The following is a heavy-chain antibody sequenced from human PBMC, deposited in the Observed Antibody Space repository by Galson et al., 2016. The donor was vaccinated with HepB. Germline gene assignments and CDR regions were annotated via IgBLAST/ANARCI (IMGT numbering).Heavy chain of an antibody. J-gene: IGHJ4*02. CDR1: GYTFTNYW. CDR2: IFPGDSDT. V-gene: IGHV5-51*01. CDR3: SRFRSRGYKGGGYFDY. D-gene: IGHD5-24*01. Sequence: QSGAEVKKPGESLKISCKGSGYTFTNYWIGWVRQMPGKGLEWMGIIFPGDSDTRYSPSFQGQVTISADKSITTAYLQWSSLKASDTAIYYCSRFRSRGYKGGGYFDYWGQGTLVTVSS.